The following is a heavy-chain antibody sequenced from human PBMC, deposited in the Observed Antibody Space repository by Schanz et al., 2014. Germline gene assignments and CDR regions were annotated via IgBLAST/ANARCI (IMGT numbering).Heavy chain of an antibody. Sequence: QVQLQESGPGLVKPSQTLSLTCTVSGGSISSGSYYWSWIRQPAGKGLEWIGRIYSTGSTNYNPSLKSRVTISKDPSKNHSSLKLPPVTAADTAVYYCARDMVENWFDSWGQGTLVTVSS. CDR1: GGSISSGSYY. D-gene: IGHD3-10*01. CDR3: ARDMVENWFDS. CDR2: IYSTGST. J-gene: IGHJ5*01. V-gene: IGHV4-61*02.